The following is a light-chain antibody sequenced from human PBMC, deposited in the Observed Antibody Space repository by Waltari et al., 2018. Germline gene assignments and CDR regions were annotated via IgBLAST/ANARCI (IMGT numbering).Light chain of an antibody. V-gene: IGLV3-21*02. CDR2: EYR. J-gene: IGLJ2*01. CDR1: NIGIKS. CDR3: QVWDSDGGVV. Sequence: SYVLPQPPSLSLAPGQAARITCGGDNIGIKSVHWYQQKPGQAPVLVVYEYRGRPSGVPVRFSCLKSRNTATLTISSVEAGDEADYYCQVWDSDGGVVFGGGTKLTVL.